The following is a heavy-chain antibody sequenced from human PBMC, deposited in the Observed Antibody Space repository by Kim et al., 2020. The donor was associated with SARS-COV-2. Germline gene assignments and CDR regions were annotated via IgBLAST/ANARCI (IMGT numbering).Heavy chain of an antibody. Sequence: GGSLRLSCAASGFTFSDYYMSWIRQAPGKGLEWVSYISSSGSTIYYADSVKGRFTISRDNAKNSLYLQMNSLRAEDTAVYYCARDRWGGNSYYYYYYGMDVWGQGTTVTVSS. CDR1: GFTFSDYY. CDR3: ARDRWGGNSYYYYYYGMDV. V-gene: IGHV3-11*01. J-gene: IGHJ6*02. D-gene: IGHD3-3*01. CDR2: ISSSGSTI.